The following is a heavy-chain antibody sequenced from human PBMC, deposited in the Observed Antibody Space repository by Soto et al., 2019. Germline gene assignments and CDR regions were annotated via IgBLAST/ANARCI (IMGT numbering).Heavy chain of an antibody. Sequence: SVNVCRAPSGGTFGSYAIIWVRQATGQGLEWMGGIIPIFGTANYAQKFQGRVTITADESTSTAYMELSSLRSEDTAVYYCATGLRRDGYNFDYWGQGILVT. CDR2: IIPIFGTA. D-gene: IGHD5-12*01. V-gene: IGHV1-69*01. CDR3: ATGLRRDGYNFDY. CDR1: GGTFGSYA. J-gene: IGHJ4*02.